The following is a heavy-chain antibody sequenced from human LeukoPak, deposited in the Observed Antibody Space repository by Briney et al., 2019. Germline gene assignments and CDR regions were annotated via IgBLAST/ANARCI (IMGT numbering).Heavy chain of an antibody. CDR3: ARGLQKAVAARGGFDN. Sequence: GASVKLSCNASGGTFSSYAISWVRQAPGPGLEWMGRIIPILGIATYSQQFHGRGTITADKSTSTAYMELRSLRSEDTAAYYCARGLQKAVAARGGFDNWGQGTMVTVSS. J-gene: IGHJ3*02. V-gene: IGHV1-69*04. D-gene: IGHD6-19*01. CDR1: GGTFSSYA. CDR2: IIPILGIA.